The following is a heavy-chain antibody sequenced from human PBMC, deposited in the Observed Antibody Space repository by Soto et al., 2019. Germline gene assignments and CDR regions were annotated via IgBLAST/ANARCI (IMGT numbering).Heavy chain of an antibody. CDR1: GFSFSTYT. D-gene: IGHD3-3*01. J-gene: IGHJ4*02. CDR3: ARSSLGILRFLEWSFDY. CDR2: ISSSSSYI. Sequence: VQLVESGGGLVQPGGSLRLSCAASGFSFSTYTMSWVRQAPGKGLEWVSSISSSSSYIYYSDSMKGRFTISRDNAKNSLFLQMNSLRLEDTAVYYCARSSLGILRFLEWSFDYWGQGTLVTVSS. V-gene: IGHV3-21*01.